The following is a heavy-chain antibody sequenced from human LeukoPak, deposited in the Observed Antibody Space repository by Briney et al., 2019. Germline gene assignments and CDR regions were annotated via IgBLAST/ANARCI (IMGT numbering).Heavy chain of an antibody. CDR1: GDSISGFY. D-gene: IGHD4-11*01. CDR2: IYYSGST. V-gene: IGHV4-59*12. Sequence: SETLSLTCTVSGDSISGFYWSWIRQPPGKGLEWIGYIYYSGSTNYNPSLKSRVTISVDTSKNQFSLKLSSVTAADTAVYYCARDYSYYYYYYMDVWGKGTTVTVSS. CDR3: ARDYSYYYYYYMDV. J-gene: IGHJ6*03.